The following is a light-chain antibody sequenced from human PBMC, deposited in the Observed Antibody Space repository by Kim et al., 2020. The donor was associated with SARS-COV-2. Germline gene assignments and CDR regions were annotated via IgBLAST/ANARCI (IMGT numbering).Light chain of an antibody. V-gene: IGLV3-9*01. CDR1: NIETTN. Sequence: SVALEPPAMITCGGVNIETTNVPWYHRKPGQAPVPVIFLDSDRPSGIPERFSGSNSGNTAALTIAGAQAGDEADYYCQVWDSDTVVFGGGTQLTVL. CDR3: QVWDSDTVV. CDR2: LDS. J-gene: IGLJ2*01.